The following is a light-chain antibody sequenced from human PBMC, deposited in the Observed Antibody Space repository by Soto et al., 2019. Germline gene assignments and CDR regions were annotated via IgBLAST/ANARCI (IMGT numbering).Light chain of an antibody. Sequence: DIQMTQSPSSLSASVGDRVTITCQASQNINIYLNWYQQSPGRAPKLLIYDASSLEKGVPSRFSGTGSGTHFTLTISSLQHEDIATYYCQPYDDLPFTFGPGTKVDIK. CDR1: QNINIY. CDR3: QPYDDLPFT. V-gene: IGKV1-33*01. J-gene: IGKJ3*01. CDR2: DAS.